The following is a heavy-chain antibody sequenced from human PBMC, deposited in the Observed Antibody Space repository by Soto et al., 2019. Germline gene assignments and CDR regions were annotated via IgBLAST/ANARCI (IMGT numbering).Heavy chain of an antibody. CDR2: ISGSGGST. CDR1: GFTFSSYA. D-gene: IGHD3-10*01. Sequence: EVQLLESGGGLVQPGGSLRLSCAASGFTFSSYAMSWVRQAPGKGLEWVSAISGSGGSTYYADSVKGRFTISRDNSKITLYLQMNSLRAEDTAVYYCANPVPLRKKPNSDLWGRGTLVTVSA. V-gene: IGHV3-23*01. CDR3: ANPVPLRKKPNSDL. J-gene: IGHJ2*01.